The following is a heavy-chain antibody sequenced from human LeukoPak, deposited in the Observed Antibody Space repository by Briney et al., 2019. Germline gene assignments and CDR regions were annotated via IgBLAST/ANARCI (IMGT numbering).Heavy chain of an antibody. D-gene: IGHD6-19*01. CDR3: TSSRYSSGWLDY. Sequence: GGSLRLSCTASGFTFGDYAMSWFRQAPGKGLEWVGFIRSKAYGGTTEYAASVKGRFTISRDDSKSIAYLRMNSLKTEDTAVYYCTSSRYSSGWLDYWGQGTLVTVSS. CDR1: GFTFGDYA. CDR2: IRSKAYGGTT. V-gene: IGHV3-49*03. J-gene: IGHJ4*02.